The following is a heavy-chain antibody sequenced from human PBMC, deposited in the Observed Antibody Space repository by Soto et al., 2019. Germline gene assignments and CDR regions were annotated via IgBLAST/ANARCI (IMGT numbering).Heavy chain of an antibody. CDR1: GFTFSTYA. CDR3: SNRHLPYFSGCTCNPLDF. J-gene: IGHJ4*02. D-gene: IGHD2-15*01. CDR2: ISVSGDTT. Sequence: EVQLLESGGGLVQPGGSLRLSCAASGFTFSTYAMNWVRQAPGKGLEWVSTISVSGDTTYFADSVRGRFTISRDNSKNTVYPQMDSLGGGGTAIYYCSNRHLPYFSGCTCNPLDFWGPGTLVTVSS. V-gene: IGHV3-23*01.